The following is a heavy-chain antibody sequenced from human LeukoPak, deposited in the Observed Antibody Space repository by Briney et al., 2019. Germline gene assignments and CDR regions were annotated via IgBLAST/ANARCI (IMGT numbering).Heavy chain of an antibody. D-gene: IGHD3-9*01. Sequence: SETLSLTCAVSGYSISSGYYWSWIRQPPGKGLEWIGEINHSGSTNYNPSLKSRVTISVDTSKNQFSLKLSSVTAADTAVYYCARLRYFGRYYFDYWGQGTLVTVSS. V-gene: IGHV4-34*01. J-gene: IGHJ4*02. CDR2: INHSGST. CDR3: ARLRYFGRYYFDY. CDR1: GYSISSGYY.